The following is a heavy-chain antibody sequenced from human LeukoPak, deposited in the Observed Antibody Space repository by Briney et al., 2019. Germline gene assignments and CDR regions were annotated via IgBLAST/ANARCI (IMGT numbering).Heavy chain of an antibody. CDR3: ARATQPGFDP. CDR2: ISSDSGAR. D-gene: IGHD2-15*01. CDR1: GFTFSSYE. J-gene: IGHJ5*02. Sequence: GGSLRLSCAASGFTFSSYEMNWVRQAPGKGLEWVSYISSDSGARYYADSVKGRFTIFRDNAKNSLYLQMNSLRAEDTAVYYCARATQPGFDPWGQGTLVTVSS. V-gene: IGHV3-48*03.